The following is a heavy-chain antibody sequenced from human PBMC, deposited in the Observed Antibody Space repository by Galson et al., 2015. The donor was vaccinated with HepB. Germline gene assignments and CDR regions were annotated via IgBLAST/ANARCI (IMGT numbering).Heavy chain of an antibody. Sequence: SLRLSCAASGFTFSDYYMSWIRQAPGKGLEWVSYISSSGSTIYYADSVKGRFTISRDDAKNSLYLQMNSLRAEDTAVYYCARSATVTTVAGYYMDVWGKGTTVTVSS. CDR1: GFTFSDYY. CDR3: ARSATVTTVAGYYMDV. CDR2: ISSSGSTI. D-gene: IGHD4-17*01. V-gene: IGHV3-11*01. J-gene: IGHJ6*03.